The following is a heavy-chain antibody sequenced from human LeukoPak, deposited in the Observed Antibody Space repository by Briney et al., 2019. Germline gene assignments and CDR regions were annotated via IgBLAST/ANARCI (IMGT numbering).Heavy chain of an antibody. J-gene: IGHJ5*02. CDR1: GYSISSGDYY. CDR2: VDLGGTT. CDR3: AREGAYCSGTACFATTVDA. Sequence: PSETLSLTCNVSGYSISSGDYYWTWIRQPAGKGLEWIGRVDLGGTTSYNPSLISRVTVSVDPSKNQFSLSLTSVTAADTATYYCAREGAYCSGTACFATTVDAWGPGALVSVSS. D-gene: IGHD2-2*01. V-gene: IGHV4-61*02.